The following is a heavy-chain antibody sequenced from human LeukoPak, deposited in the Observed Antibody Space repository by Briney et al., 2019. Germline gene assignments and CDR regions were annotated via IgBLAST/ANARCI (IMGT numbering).Heavy chain of an antibody. CDR2: ISTSGNT. D-gene: IGHD2-8*01. Sequence: SETLSLTCTVSGGSISDYYWSWIRQPAGKGLEWIGRISTSGNTDYDSSLRSRVTISVDKSQNQFSLTLSSVTAADTAVYYCARGRVCSNGVCPYYYYYYMDVWGKGTTVTVSS. CDR3: ARGRVCSNGVCPYYYYYYMDV. J-gene: IGHJ6*03. CDR1: GGSISDYY. V-gene: IGHV4-4*07.